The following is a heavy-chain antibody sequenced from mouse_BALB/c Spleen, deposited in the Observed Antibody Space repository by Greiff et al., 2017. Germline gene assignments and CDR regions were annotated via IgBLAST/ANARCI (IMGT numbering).Heavy chain of an antibody. CDR2: ILPGSGST. D-gene: IGHD1-1*01. Sequence: VQLQESGAELMKPGASVKISCKATGYTFSSYWIEWVKQRPGHGLEWIGEILPGSGSTNYNEKFKGKATFTADTSSNTAYMQLSSLTSEDSAVYYCARREYYYGSSPFAYWGQGTLVTVSA. J-gene: IGHJ3*01. CDR3: ARREYYYGSSPFAY. V-gene: IGHV1-9*01. CDR1: GYTFSSYW.